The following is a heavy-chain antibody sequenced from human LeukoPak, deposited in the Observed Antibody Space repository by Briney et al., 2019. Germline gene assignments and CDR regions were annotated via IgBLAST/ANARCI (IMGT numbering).Heavy chain of an antibody. Sequence: PGGSLRLSCAASGFAFESYWMSWVRQAPGKGLEWVANIKQDGSEKYYVDSVKGRFTISRDNAKNSLYLQMNSLRAEDTAVYYCSRGGRNLDYWGQGTLVTVSS. CDR3: SRGGRNLDY. J-gene: IGHJ4*02. CDR2: IKQDGSEK. CDR1: GFAFESYW. V-gene: IGHV3-7*01. D-gene: IGHD1-14*01.